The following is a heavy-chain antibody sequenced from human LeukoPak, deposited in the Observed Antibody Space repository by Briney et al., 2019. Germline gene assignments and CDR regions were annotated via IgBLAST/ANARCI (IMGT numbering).Heavy chain of an antibody. CDR1: GGSISSYY. J-gene: IGHJ2*01. Sequence: SETLSLTCTVSGGSISSYYWSWIRQPAGKGLEWIGRIYTSGSTNYNPSLKSRVTISVDTSKNQFSLKLSSVTAADTAVYYCATDGYSGSGYRGWYFDLWGRGTLVTVSS. V-gene: IGHV4-4*07. D-gene: IGHD6-13*01. CDR2: IYTSGST. CDR3: ATDGYSGSGYRGWYFDL.